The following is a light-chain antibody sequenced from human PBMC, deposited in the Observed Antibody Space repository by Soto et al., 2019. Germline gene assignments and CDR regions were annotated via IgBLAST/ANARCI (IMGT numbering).Light chain of an antibody. Sequence: DIQMTQSPSSLSVSVGARVSITCQASQDIRNYLSWFQQKPGRAPKLLIYGASNLETGVPSRFRGSGYGTDFTFTISSLQPEDIATYYCQQYHNLPPFTFGPGTKVDIK. CDR3: QQYHNLPPFT. J-gene: IGKJ3*01. CDR2: GAS. CDR1: QDIRNY. V-gene: IGKV1-33*01.